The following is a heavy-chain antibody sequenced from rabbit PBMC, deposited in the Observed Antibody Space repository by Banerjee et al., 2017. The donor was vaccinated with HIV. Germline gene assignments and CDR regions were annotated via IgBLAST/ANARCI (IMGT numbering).Heavy chain of an antibody. CDR2: IYAGSTGTT. CDR1: GFSFSNKYV. V-gene: IGHV1S45*01. Sequence: QEQLEESGGDLVKPEGSLTLTCTASGFSFSNKYVMCWVRQAPGKGLEWIACIYAGSTGTTYSASWAKGRFTISKTSSTTVTLQITSLTAADTATYFCARDFDLWGPGTLVTVS. J-gene: IGHJ4*01. CDR3: ARDFDL.